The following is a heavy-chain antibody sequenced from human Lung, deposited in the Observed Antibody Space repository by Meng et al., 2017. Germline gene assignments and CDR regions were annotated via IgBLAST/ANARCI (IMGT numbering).Heavy chain of an antibody. CDR3: ARGGVTTDD. CDR2: ITGDGSST. CDR1: GFTFSTHW. J-gene: IGHJ4*02. D-gene: IGHD4-17*01. Sequence: VQLVESGGGLVQPGGSLRLSCAASGFTFSTHWMHWVRQAPGKGLEWVSRITGDGSSTIYADSVQGRFTMSRDNAKNTLPLQMNSLRAEDTAVYYCARGGVTTDDWGQGTLVTVSS. V-gene: IGHV3-74*01.